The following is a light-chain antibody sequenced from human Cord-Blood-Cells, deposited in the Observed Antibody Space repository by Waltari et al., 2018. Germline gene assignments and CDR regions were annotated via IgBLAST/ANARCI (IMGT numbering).Light chain of an antibody. V-gene: IGKV1-39*01. CDR3: QQSYTTPYT. Sequence: DLQMPQSPSSLSASLGDRVTITCRASQSISSYLNRYQQKPGKARKLLLYAASILQSAVSSRFSGSGSETDVTHTISSLQPKDSATYYCQQSYTTPYTLGQSPKLEIK. CDR1: QSISSY. J-gene: IGKJ2*01. CDR2: AAS.